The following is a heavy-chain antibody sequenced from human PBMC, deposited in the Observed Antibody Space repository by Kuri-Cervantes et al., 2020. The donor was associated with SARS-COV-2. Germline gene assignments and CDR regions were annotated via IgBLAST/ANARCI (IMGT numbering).Heavy chain of an antibody. CDR1: GFTLSSYW. Sequence: GESLKISCAASGFTLSSYWMSWVRQAPGKGLEWVANIKQDGSEKYYVDSVKGRFTISRDNAKNSLYLQMNSLRAEDTAVYYCARVPRSSSQTYWGPGTLVTVSS. CDR3: ARVPRSSSQTY. V-gene: IGHV3-7*01. D-gene: IGHD6-6*01. J-gene: IGHJ4*02. CDR2: IKQDGSEK.